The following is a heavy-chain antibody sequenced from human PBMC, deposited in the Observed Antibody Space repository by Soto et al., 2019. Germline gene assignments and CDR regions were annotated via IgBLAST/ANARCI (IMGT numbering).Heavy chain of an antibody. CDR2: IYPADSDT. D-gene: IGHD1-1*01. J-gene: IGHJ4*02. CDR3: ARQRAWNDAFDF. V-gene: IGHV5-51*01. Sequence: PGESLKISCKGSGYRFTNYGSGWVRQMPGKGLEWMGIIYPADSDTRYSPSFQGQVTFSADKSLSTAYLQWNSLKASDTARYYCARQRAWNDAFDFWGQGILVTVSS. CDR1: GYRFTNYG.